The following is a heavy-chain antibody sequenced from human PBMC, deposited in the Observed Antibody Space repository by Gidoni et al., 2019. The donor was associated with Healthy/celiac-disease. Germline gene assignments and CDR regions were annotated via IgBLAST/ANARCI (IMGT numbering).Heavy chain of an antibody. D-gene: IGHD1-1*01. CDR2: IRYDGSNK. Sequence: RHKGLEWVAFIRYDGSNKYYADSMKGRFTISRDNSKNTLYLQMNSLRAEDTAVYYCAKSELERQKGLTYYYYYYMDVWGKGTTVTVSS. V-gene: IGHV3-30*02. CDR3: AKSELERQKGLTYYYYYYMDV. J-gene: IGHJ6*03.